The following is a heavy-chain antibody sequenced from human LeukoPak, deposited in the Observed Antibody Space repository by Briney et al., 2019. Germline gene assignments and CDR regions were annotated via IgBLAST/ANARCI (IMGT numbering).Heavy chain of an antibody. Sequence: TAGGSLRLSCAASGFTFSDYYMSWIRQAPGKGLEWVSYISGSGSTIYYADSVKGRFTISRDNAKNSLYLQMNSLRAEDTAVYYCASDPARDYYDTSGYFRWVDYWGQGTLVTVSS. CDR2: ISGSGSTI. J-gene: IGHJ4*02. CDR1: GFTFSDYY. V-gene: IGHV3-11*01. D-gene: IGHD3-22*01. CDR3: ASDPARDYYDTSGYFRWVDY.